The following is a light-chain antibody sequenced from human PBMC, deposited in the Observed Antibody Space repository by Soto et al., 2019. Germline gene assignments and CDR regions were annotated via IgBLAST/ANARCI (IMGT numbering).Light chain of an antibody. CDR1: QSISSY. V-gene: IGKV1-39*01. Sequence: DIQMTQSPSSLSASVGDRVTITCRASQSISSYLNWYQQKPGKAPKLLIYAASSLQSGVSSRFCGSDSGKDFTLTITSFQPKDFETSYCKNSSITPMSFGQGTKVEFK. CDR3: KNSSITPMS. CDR2: AAS. J-gene: IGKJ1*01.